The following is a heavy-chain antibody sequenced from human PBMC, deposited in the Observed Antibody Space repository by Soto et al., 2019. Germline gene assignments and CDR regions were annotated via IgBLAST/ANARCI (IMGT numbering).Heavy chain of an antibody. J-gene: IGHJ6*02. CDR3: AGEGHEAVAGLSTRGMDV. CDR2: IIPIFGTA. V-gene: IGHV1-69*06. CDR1: GGTFSSYA. Sequence: QVQLVQSGAEVKKPGSSVKVSCKASGGTFSSYAISWVRQAPGQGLEWMGGIIPIFGTANYAQKFQGRVTITADKSKSTAYMELSSLRSEDTAVYYCAGEGHEAVAGLSTRGMDVWGQGTTVTVSS. D-gene: IGHD6-19*01.